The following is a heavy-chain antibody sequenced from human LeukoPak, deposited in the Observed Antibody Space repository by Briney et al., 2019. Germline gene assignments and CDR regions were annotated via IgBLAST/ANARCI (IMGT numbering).Heavy chain of an antibody. J-gene: IGHJ5*02. V-gene: IGHV1-69*04. CDR1: GGTFSSYA. CDR3: AREVIAAAGSWFDP. Sequence: ASVKVSCKASGGTFSSYAISWVRQAPGQGLEWMGRIIPILGIANYAQKLQGRVTITADKSTSTAYMELSSLRSEDTAVYYCAREVIAAAGSWFDPWGQGTLVTVSS. CDR2: IIPILGIA. D-gene: IGHD6-13*01.